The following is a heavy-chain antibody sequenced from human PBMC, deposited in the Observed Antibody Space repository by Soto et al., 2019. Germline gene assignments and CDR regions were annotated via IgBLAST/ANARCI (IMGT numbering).Heavy chain of an antibody. V-gene: IGHV3-33*01. CDR2: IWYDGSNK. CDR1: GFTFSSYG. Sequence: QPGGSLRLSCAASGFTFSSYGMHWVRQAPGKGLEWVAVIWYDGSNKYYADSVKGRFTISRDNSKNTLYLQMNSLRAEDTAVYYCARDRRSPKTDYYDSSGYPDYWGQGTLVTVSS. J-gene: IGHJ4*02. D-gene: IGHD3-22*01. CDR3: ARDRRSPKTDYYDSSGYPDY.